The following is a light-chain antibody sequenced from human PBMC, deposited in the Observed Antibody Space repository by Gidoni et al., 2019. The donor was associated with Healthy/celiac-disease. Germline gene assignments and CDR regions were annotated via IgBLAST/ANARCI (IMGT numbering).Light chain of an antibody. CDR3: QQYGSSPPLT. Sequence: EIVLTQSPGTLYLSPGERATLSCRASQSVSSSYLVWYQQKPGQAPRLLIYGASSRATGIPDRFSGSGSGTDFTLTISRLEPEDFAVYYCQQYGSSPPLTFGGGTKVEIK. V-gene: IGKV3-20*01. CDR1: QSVSSSY. J-gene: IGKJ4*01. CDR2: GAS.